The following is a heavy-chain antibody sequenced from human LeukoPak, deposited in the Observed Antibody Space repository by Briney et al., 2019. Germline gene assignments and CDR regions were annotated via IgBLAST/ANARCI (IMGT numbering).Heavy chain of an antibody. D-gene: IGHD4-11*01. CDR2: IWYDGSNK. V-gene: IGHV3-33*01. J-gene: IGHJ6*02. CDR3: ASALSDYSNFYYYYGMDV. Sequence: EGSLRLSCAASGFTFSSYGMHWVRQAPGKGLEWVAVIWYDGSNKYYADSVKGRFTISRDNSKNTLYLQMNSLRAEDTAVYYCASALSDYSNFYYYYGMDVWGQGTTVTVSS. CDR1: GFTFSSYG.